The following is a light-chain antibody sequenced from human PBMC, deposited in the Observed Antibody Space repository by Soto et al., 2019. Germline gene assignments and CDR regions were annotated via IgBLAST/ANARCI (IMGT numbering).Light chain of an antibody. CDR2: DAS. CDR3: QQYDSYWT. V-gene: IGKV1-5*01. Sequence: QSINNWLAWYQQKPGKAPELLIYDASNLESGVPSRFSGSGSGTEFTLTISSLQPDDFASYYCQQYDSYWTFGQGTKVDIK. J-gene: IGKJ1*01. CDR1: QSINNW.